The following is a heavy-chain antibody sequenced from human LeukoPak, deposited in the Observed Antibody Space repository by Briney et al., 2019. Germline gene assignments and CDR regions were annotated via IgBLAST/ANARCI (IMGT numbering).Heavy chain of an antibody. CDR1: EFTFSSYW. D-gene: IGHD5-12*01. CDR2: IKQDGSEK. J-gene: IGHJ4*02. CDR3: ARDGYSGYDY. V-gene: IGHV3-7*01. Sequence: GGSLRLSCAASEFTFSSYWMIWLRQAPGKGLEWVANIKQDGSEKYYVGSVKGRLTISRDNAKNSLYLQMNSLRAEDTAVYYCARDGYSGYDYWGQGTLVTVSS.